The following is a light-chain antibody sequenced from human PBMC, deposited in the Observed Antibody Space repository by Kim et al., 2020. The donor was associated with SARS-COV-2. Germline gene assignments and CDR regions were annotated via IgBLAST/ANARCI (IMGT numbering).Light chain of an antibody. CDR2: GAS. CDR3: QQGYSLPWT. J-gene: IGKJ1*01. Sequence: SSVGDRATITCRESQNIGSYVNWYQHKPGKAPKLLFYGASALQTGVSSRFRGSGSGKGFTFTITSLQPEDFATYYCQQGYSLPWTFGQGTKVEIK. CDR1: QNIGSY. V-gene: IGKV1-39*01.